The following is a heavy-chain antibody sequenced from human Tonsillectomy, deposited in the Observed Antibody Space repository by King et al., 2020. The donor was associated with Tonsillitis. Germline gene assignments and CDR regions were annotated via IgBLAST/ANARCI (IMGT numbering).Heavy chain of an antibody. CDR1: GFTFDDYT. Sequence: QLVQSGGVVVQPGGSLRLSCAASGFTFDDYTMHWVRQTPGKGLAWVSLIVWDGGTTYYADSVKGRFTISRDNIKNSLYLQMNSLRTEDTAVYYCAKDRSGGGGSSWSIDHWGQGTLVTVS. J-gene: IGHJ4*02. V-gene: IGHV3-43*01. CDR3: AKDRSGGGGSSWSIDH. CDR2: IVWDGGTT. D-gene: IGHD6-13*01.